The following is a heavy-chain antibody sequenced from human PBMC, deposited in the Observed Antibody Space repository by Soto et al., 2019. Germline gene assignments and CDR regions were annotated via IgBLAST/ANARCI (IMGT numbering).Heavy chain of an antibody. V-gene: IGHV1-8*01. CDR1: GYTFTSYD. J-gene: IGHJ6*02. D-gene: IGHD3-10*01. CDR2: MNPNSGNT. CDR3: AREAWFLDYYYYGMDV. Sequence: QVQLVQSGAEVKKPGASVKVSCKASGYTFTSYDINWVRQATGQGLEWMGWMNPNSGNTGYAQKFQGRVTMTRNTSISTAYMELSSLRSEDTAVYYCAREAWFLDYYYYGMDVWGQGTTVTVSS.